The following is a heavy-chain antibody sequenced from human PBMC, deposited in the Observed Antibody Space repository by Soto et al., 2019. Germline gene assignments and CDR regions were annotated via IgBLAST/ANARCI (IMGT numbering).Heavy chain of an antibody. J-gene: IGHJ4*02. Sequence: QVQLQESGPGLVEPSGTLSLTCAVSGGSISSSNWWSWVRQSPGKGLEWIGEVDLAGNTRYNPSLRSGVTISADKSKSQFSLKLTSVTAADTAVYYCARHGAFYFDRWGQGTLVTVS. CDR1: GGSISSSNW. CDR3: ARHGAFYFDR. CDR2: VDLAGNT. V-gene: IGHV4-4*02. D-gene: IGHD3-10*01.